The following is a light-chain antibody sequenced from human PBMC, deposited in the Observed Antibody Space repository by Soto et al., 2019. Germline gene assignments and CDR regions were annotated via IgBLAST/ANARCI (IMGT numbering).Light chain of an antibody. J-gene: IGKJ4*01. Sequence: DIQMTQSQSSLSASVRDRVTITCQAKPNISNYLNWYQQKPGKDPKLLIYDASNLETVAPSRFSGSGSGTDFNFTISSLQTEDRAKDYCQAYDNLPCSFGGGNKVESK. CDR3: QAYDNLPCS. CDR2: DAS. V-gene: IGKV1-33*01. CDR1: PNISNY.